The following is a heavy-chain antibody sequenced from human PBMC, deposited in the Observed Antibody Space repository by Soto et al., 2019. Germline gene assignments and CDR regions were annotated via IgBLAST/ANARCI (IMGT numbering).Heavy chain of an antibody. CDR2: IKQDGSEK. CDR1: GFTFSSYS. CDR3: AREGDYGGNSGVTYYYYGMDV. D-gene: IGHD4-17*01. Sequence: GGSLRLSCAASGFTFSSYSMNWVRQAPGKGLEWVANIKQDGSEKYYVDSVKGRFTISRDNAKNSLYLQMNSLRAEDTAVYYCAREGDYGGNSGVTYYYYGMDVWGQGTTVTVSS. J-gene: IGHJ6*02. V-gene: IGHV3-7*01.